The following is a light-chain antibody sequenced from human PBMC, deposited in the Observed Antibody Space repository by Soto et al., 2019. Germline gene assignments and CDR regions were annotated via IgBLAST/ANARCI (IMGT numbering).Light chain of an antibody. CDR1: SSDVGSYNL. V-gene: IGLV2-23*01. J-gene: IGLJ1*01. Sequence: QSVLTQPASVSGSPGQSITISCTRTSSDVGSYNLVSWYQQHPGKAPKLMIYEGNKRPSGVSNRFSGSKSGNTASLTLSGLQAEDEADYYCCSYAGSSTYVFGTGTKLTVL. CDR3: CSYAGSSTYV. CDR2: EGN.